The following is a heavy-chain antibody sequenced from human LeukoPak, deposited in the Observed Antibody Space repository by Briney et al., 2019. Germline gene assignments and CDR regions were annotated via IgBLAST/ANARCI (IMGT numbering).Heavy chain of an antibody. V-gene: IGHV3-23*01. CDR2: ISDNGYDT. J-gene: IGHJ4*02. D-gene: IGHD3-22*01. Sequence: GGSLTLSCAASGFPFSSSAMTWVRQAPGKGLEWVSAISDNGYDTFYADSVKGRFTISRDNAKNAVYLQMNSLRAEDTAIYYCARDSRITMIMGYEDYWGQGTLVTVSS. CDR3: ARDSRITMIMGYEDY. CDR1: GFPFSSSA.